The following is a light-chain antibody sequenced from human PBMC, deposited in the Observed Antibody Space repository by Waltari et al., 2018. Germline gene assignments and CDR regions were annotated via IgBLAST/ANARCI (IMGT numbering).Light chain of an antibody. Sequence: DIQMTQSPSSLSASVGVRVTITCRASQTITTYLNWYQHKPGRAPRLLIYAASTLQSGVPSRFSGSGSGTDFTLTISTLQPEDFATYYCQQNYDTPYSFGQGTNLEIK. CDR3: QQNYDTPYS. V-gene: IGKV1-39*01. CDR2: AAS. CDR1: QTITTY. J-gene: IGKJ2*03.